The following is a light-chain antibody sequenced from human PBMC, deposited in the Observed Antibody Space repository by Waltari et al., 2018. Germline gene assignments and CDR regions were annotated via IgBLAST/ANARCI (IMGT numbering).Light chain of an antibody. CDR2: RNN. CDR1: STNVGNQG. V-gene: IGLV10-54*04. CDR3: SAWDSSLSAWV. J-gene: IGLJ3*02. Sequence: QAGLTQPPSVSKGLRQTVTLTCTGNSTNVGNQGAAWLQQHQGHPPKLLSYRNNNRPSGISERFSASRSGNTASLTITGLQPEDEADYYCSAWDSSLSAWVLGGGTKLTVL.